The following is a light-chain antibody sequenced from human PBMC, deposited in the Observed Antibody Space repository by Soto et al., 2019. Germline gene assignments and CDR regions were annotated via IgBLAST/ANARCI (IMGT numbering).Light chain of an antibody. CDR1: SNDVGGYNF. J-gene: IGLJ2*01. Sequence: QSALTQPRSVSGSAGLSVTISCTGASNDVGGYNFVSWYQQHPGKVPKLFIYDVSRRPSGVPDRFSGSKSGNTASLTISGLQAEDESDYYCSSYAGSYTLVFGGGTKLTVL. CDR3: SSYAGSYTLV. V-gene: IGLV2-11*01. CDR2: DVS.